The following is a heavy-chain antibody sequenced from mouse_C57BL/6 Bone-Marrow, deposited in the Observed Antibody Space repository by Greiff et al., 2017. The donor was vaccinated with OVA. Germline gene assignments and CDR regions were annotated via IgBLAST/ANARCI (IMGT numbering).Heavy chain of an antibody. Sequence: QVQLQQPGAELVKPGASVKLSCKASGYTFTSYWMHWVKQRPGQGLEWIGMIHPNSGSTNYNEKFKSKATLTVDKSSSTAYMQLSSLTSEDSAVYYCAPYYYGSLYFDYWGQGTTLTVSS. CDR1: GYTFTSYW. D-gene: IGHD1-1*01. J-gene: IGHJ2*01. CDR3: APYYYGSLYFDY. V-gene: IGHV1-64*01. CDR2: IHPNSGST.